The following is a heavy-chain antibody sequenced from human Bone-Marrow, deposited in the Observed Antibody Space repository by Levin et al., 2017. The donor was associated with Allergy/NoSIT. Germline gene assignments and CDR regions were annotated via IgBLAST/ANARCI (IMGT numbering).Heavy chain of an antibody. CDR2: IKSKTDGGTT. Sequence: GESLKISCAASGFTFSNAWMSWVRQAPGKGLEWVGRIKSKTDGGTTDYAAPVKGRFTISRDDSKNTLYLQMNSLKTEDTAVYYCTTRRYCSGGSCPGAFDIWGQGTMVTVSS. CDR3: TTRRYCSGGSCPGAFDI. J-gene: IGHJ3*02. CDR1: GFTFSNAW. V-gene: IGHV3-15*01. D-gene: IGHD2-15*01.